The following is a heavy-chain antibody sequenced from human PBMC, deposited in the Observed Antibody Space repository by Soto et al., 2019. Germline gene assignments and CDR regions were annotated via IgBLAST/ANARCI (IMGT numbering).Heavy chain of an antibody. V-gene: IGHV3-23*01. CDR3: AKVFYYYDSSGYYYFDY. Sequence: GGALRLACSASGVTFRSYAVSWVRQAPGKGPEWISSISGSGSTIYYADSVKGRFTISRDNSKNTLYLQMSSLRAEDTAVYYCAKVFYYYDSSGYYYFDYWGQGTLVTVSS. J-gene: IGHJ4*02. CDR2: ISGSGSTI. CDR1: GVTFRSYA. D-gene: IGHD3-22*01.